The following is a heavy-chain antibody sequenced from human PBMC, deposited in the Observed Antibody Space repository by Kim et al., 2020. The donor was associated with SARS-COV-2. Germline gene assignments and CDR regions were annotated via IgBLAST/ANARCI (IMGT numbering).Heavy chain of an antibody. Sequence: SVKVSCKASGFTFTSSAMQWVRQARGQRLEWIGWIVVGSGNTNYAQKFQERVTITRDMSTSTAYMELSSLRSEDTAVYYCAAGPIIAVAIPQDYYYGMDVWGQGTTVTVSS. CDR2: IVVGSGNT. J-gene: IGHJ6*02. CDR1: GFTFTSSA. D-gene: IGHD6-19*01. V-gene: IGHV1-58*02. CDR3: AAGPIIAVAIPQDYYYGMDV.